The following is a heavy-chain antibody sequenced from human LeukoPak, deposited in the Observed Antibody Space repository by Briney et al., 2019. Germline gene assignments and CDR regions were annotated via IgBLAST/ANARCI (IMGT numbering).Heavy chain of an antibody. CDR3: ARSDYYGSGSSLYYFDY. CDR2: TSSSSSYI. Sequence: GGSLRLSCAASGFTFSSYSMNWLRQAPGKGLEWVSSTSSSSSYIYYADSVKGRFTISRDNAKNSLYLQMNSLRAEDTAVYYCARSDYYGSGSSLYYFDYWGQGTLVTVSS. D-gene: IGHD3-10*01. J-gene: IGHJ4*02. V-gene: IGHV3-21*01. CDR1: GFTFSSYS.